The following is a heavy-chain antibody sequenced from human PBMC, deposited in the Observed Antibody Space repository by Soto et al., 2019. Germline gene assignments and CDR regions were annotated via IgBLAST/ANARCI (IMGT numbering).Heavy chain of an antibody. CDR3: ARVMAYSSSSAPAFSEYFDL. CDR1: GGSISSGGYY. D-gene: IGHD6-6*01. V-gene: IGHV4-31*03. CDR2: IYYSGST. Sequence: QVQLQESGPGLVKPSETLSLTCTVSGGSISSGGYYWSWIRQHPGKGLEWIGYIYYSGSTYYNPSLKSRVTISVDTSKNQFSLKLSSVTAADTAVYYCARVMAYSSSSAPAFSEYFDLWGRGTLVTVSS. J-gene: IGHJ2*01.